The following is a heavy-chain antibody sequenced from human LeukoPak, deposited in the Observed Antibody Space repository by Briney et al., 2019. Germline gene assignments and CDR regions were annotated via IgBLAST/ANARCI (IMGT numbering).Heavy chain of an antibody. CDR2: VYYSGGT. CDR3: ARRHSGSYYGKHWFDP. J-gene: IGHJ5*02. D-gene: IGHD1-26*01. V-gene: IGHV4-39*01. Sequence: PSETLSLTCTVSGGSISSSSYNWGWIRRPPGKALEWIVSVYYSGGTYYNPSLKSRVTISVDTSKNQFSLNLNSVTAADTALYYCARRHSGSYYGKHWFDPWGQGTLVTVSS. CDR1: GGSISSSSYN.